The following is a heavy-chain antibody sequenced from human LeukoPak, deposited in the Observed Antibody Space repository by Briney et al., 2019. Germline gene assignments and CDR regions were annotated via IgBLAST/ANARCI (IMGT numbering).Heavy chain of an antibody. CDR2: IYYSGST. CDR1: PGSIISYY. CDR3: ARDVRYYYESDGYYFDY. Sequence: PSETLSLTCSVPPGSIISYYWSWIRQPPGKGLEWGGSIYYSGSTDYNPSLKSRVIMSLDTSRHQVSLKLTSVTAADTAIYYCARDVRYYYESDGYYFDYWGQGTRVTVSS. V-gene: IGHV4-59*01. J-gene: IGHJ4*02. D-gene: IGHD3-22*01.